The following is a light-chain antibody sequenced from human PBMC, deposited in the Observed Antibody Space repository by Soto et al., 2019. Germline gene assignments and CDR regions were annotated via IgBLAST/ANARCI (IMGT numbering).Light chain of an antibody. CDR1: QSVSNN. CDR2: GAS. V-gene: IGKV3-15*01. CDR3: QQYNNWPIT. Sequence: EIVMTQSPATLSVSPGERATLSCRASQSVSNNLAWYQQKPGQAPRLLIYGASTRATGIRARFSGSGSGTEFTLTISSLQSEDFAIYYCQQYNNWPITFGGGTEVEIK. J-gene: IGKJ4*01.